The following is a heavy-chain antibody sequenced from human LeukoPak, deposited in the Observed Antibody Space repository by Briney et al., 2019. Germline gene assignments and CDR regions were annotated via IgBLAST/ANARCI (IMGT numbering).Heavy chain of an antibody. CDR3: AKGLYDWLSDTDY. D-gene: IGHD3-9*01. J-gene: IGHJ4*02. Sequence: GGSLRLSCAASGFTFSSYGMHWVRQAPGKGLEWVSAIRGSGGTTYYADSVKGRFTISRDNSKDTLYLQVNSLRAEDTAVYYCAKGLYDWLSDTDYWGQGTLVTVSS. V-gene: IGHV3-23*01. CDR1: GFTFSSYG. CDR2: IRGSGGTT.